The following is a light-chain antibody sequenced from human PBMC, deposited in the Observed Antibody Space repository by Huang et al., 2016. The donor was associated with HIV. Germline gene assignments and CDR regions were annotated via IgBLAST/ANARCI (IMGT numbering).Light chain of an antibody. J-gene: IGKJ1*01. V-gene: IGKV3-15*01. CDR1: QSFSNN. CDR3: QQYNNWPGT. Sequence: EIVMPQSPATLSVSPGERATLSCWASQSFSNNLAWYQQKPGQAPRLLIYGASTRATGIPARFSGSGSGTEFTLTISSLQSEDFAVYYCQQYNNWPGTFGQGTKVEIK. CDR2: GAS.